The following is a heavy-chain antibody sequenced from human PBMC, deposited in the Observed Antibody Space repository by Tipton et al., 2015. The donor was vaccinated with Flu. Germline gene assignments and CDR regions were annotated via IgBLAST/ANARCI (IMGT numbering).Heavy chain of an antibody. V-gene: IGHV3-7*04. CDR2: INEDGSGE. D-gene: IGHD4-23*01. CDR3: ARAVGDYSGNY. J-gene: IGHJ4*02. Sequence: GSLRLSSAVSGFTFTSHWMSWVRQAPGKGPEWVANINEDGSGEYYVDSVKGRFTISRDNAKNSLYLQMNSLRVEDTAVYYCARAVGDYSGNYWGQGALVTVSS. CDR1: GFTFTSHW.